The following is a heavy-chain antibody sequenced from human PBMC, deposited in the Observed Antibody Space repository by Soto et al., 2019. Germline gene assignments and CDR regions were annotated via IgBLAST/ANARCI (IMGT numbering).Heavy chain of an antibody. CDR1: GCTFSSYA. Sequence: ASVKVPCKASGCTFSSYAISWVRQAPGQGLEWMGGIIPIFGTANYAQKFQGRVTITADESTSTAYMELSSLRYEDTAVYYCGTGYASGDVWGQGTTVTVSS. D-gene: IGHD3-9*01. V-gene: IGHV1-69*13. CDR2: IIPIFGTA. J-gene: IGHJ6*02. CDR3: GTGYASGDV.